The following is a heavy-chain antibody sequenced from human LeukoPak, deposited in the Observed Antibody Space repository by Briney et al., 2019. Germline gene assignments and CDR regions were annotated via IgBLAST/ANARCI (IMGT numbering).Heavy chain of an antibody. CDR1: GFTVSSSY. D-gene: IGHD6-13*01. J-gene: IGHJ4*02. CDR2: IYSGANT. V-gene: IGHV3-53*01. CDR3: ARGYSSSWRCFDY. Sequence: PGGSLRLSCAASGFTVSSSYMSRVRQAPGKGLEWVSDIYSGANTYYRDFVKGRFTMSRDNSKTTLYLQMNSLRAEDTAVYYCARGYSSSWRCFDYWGQGTLVTVSS.